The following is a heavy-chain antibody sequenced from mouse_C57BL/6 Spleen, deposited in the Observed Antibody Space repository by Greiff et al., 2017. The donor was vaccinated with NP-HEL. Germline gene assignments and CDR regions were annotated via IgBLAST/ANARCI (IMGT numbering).Heavy chain of an antibody. CDR1: GYTFTSYW. CDR3: ARGVITTVVATDFDV. Sequence: QVQLQQPGAELVKPGASVKVSCKASGYTFTSYWMHWVKQRPGQGLEWIGRIHPSDSDTNYNQKFKGKATLTVDKSSSTAYMQLSSLTSEDSAVYYCARGVITTVVATDFDVWGTGTTVTVSS. J-gene: IGHJ1*03. CDR2: IHPSDSDT. V-gene: IGHV1-74*01. D-gene: IGHD1-1*01.